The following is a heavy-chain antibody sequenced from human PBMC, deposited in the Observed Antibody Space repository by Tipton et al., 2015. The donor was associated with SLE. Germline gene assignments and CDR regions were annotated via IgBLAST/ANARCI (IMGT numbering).Heavy chain of an antibody. V-gene: IGHV3-7*01. J-gene: IGHJ4*02. D-gene: IGHD1/OR15-1a*01. Sequence: SLRLSCVASGFTFSTYWMSWVRQAPGQGLEGVANIKQDGSEKYYVDSVKGRFTISRDNAKNSLYLQMNSLRAEDTAVYYCARHLNREGNYWGQGTLVTVSS. CDR2: IKQDGSEK. CDR1: GFTFSTYW. CDR3: ARHLNREGNY.